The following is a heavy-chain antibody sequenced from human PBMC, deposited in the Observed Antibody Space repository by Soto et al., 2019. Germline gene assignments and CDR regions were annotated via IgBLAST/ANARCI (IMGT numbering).Heavy chain of an antibody. CDR1: GFTFSNYW. CDR2: ISSTSANI. J-gene: IGHJ5*02. V-gene: IGHV3-48*01. Sequence: PGGSLRLSCAASGFTFSNYWMHWVRQAPGKGLEWISYISSTSANIHYADSVKGRFTISRDNAKNSLYLQMNSLRAEDTAVYYCASSYCSGGSCLRWFDPWGPGTQVTVSS. D-gene: IGHD2-15*01. CDR3: ASSYCSGGSCLRWFDP.